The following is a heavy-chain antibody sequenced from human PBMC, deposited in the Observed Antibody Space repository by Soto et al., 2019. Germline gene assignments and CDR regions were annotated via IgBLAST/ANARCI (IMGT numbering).Heavy chain of an antibody. Sequence: PQESLKISCKGSGYSFTSYWISWVRQMPGKGLEWMGRIDPSDSYTNYSPSFQGHVTISADKSISTAYLQWSSLKASDTAMYYCARHAWYCSGGSCWYYYYYYGMDVWGQGTTVTVSS. CDR1: GYSFTSYW. CDR2: IDPSDSYT. J-gene: IGHJ6*02. D-gene: IGHD2-15*01. V-gene: IGHV5-10-1*01. CDR3: ARHAWYCSGGSCWYYYYYYGMDV.